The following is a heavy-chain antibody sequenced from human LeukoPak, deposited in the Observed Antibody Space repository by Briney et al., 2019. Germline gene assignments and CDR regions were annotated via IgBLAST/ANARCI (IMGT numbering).Heavy chain of an antibody. CDR2: IYHTGST. CDR1: GDSISSGDYY. CDR3: ARVDGPFDI. Sequence: SETLSLTCTVSGDSISSGDYYWSWIRQPPGKGLKWIAYIYHTGSTYYNPSLRSRVIISVDTSKNQFSLKPSSMTAADMAVYYCARVDGPFDIWGQGTMVTVSS. J-gene: IGHJ3*02. D-gene: IGHD5-24*01. V-gene: IGHV4-30-4*08.